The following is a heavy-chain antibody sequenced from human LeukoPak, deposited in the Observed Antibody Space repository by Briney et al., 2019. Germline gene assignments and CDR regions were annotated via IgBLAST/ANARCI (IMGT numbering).Heavy chain of an antibody. CDR2: INTGGTVT. D-gene: IGHD6-19*01. J-gene: IGHJ4*02. Sequence: GSLRLSCAASGFTFSKYWMLWVRQAPGKGPESVSRINTGGTVTTYADSVKGRFTVSRDNADNTMFLQMNSVRDEDTAVYYCATKQWLAPPPDSWGQGTPVTVSS. V-gene: IGHV3-74*01. CDR3: ATKQWLAPPPDS. CDR1: GFTFSKYW.